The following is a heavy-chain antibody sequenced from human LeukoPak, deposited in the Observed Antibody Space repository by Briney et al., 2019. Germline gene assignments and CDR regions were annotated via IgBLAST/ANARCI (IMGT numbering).Heavy chain of an antibody. V-gene: IGHV4-61*02. CDR3: ARSYCSGGSCYPFDY. D-gene: IGHD2-15*01. J-gene: IGHJ4*02. CDR2: IYTSGST. Sequence: SETLSLTCAVSGGSISSGRYYWSWIRQPAGEGLEWIGRIYTSGSTNFNPSLKSRVTISVDTSKNQFSLKLNSVPAADTAVYYCARSYCSGGSCYPFDYWGQGTLVTVSS. CDR1: GGSISSGRYY.